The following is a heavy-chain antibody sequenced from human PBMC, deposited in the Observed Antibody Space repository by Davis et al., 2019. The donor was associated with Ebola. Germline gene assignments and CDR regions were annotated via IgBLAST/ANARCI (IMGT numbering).Heavy chain of an antibody. CDR2: IYYSGST. CDR3: KGDTYYYYDMDV. Sequence: MPSETLSLTCTVSGGSISSSGFYWGWIRQPPGKRLDWIGNIYYSGSTHYSPSLKSPVTITVDTSKNQFFLKLTSVTAADTAVYYCKGDTYYYYDMDVWGQGTTVTVSS. J-gene: IGHJ6*02. D-gene: IGHD2-21*01. CDR1: GGSISSSGFY. V-gene: IGHV4-39*01.